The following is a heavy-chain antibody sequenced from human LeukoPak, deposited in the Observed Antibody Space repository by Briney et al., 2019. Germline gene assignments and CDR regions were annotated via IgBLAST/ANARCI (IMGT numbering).Heavy chain of an antibody. CDR3: ARAGYCSSTSCQWVPLV. CDR2: IYYSGST. J-gene: IGHJ6*02. CDR1: GDSMKNYY. D-gene: IGHD2-2*03. V-gene: IGHV4-59*01. Sequence: SETLSLTCTVSGDSMKNYYWIWIRQSPGEGLEWIGYIYYSGSTYYNPSLKSRVTMSVDTSKKQFSLKLSFVTAADTAVYYCARAGYCSSTSCQWVPLVWGQGTTVTVSS.